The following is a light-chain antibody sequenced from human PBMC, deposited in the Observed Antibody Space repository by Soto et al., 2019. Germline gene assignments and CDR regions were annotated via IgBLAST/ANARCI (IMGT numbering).Light chain of an antibody. CDR1: QTIGTN. CDR2: AAS. J-gene: IGKJ1*01. V-gene: IGKV3-15*01. CDR3: QQYNNRPPWT. Sequence: EIVMTQSPGTLSVSPGERATLSCRASQTIGTNLAWYQQKPGQAPRLLIFAASTRATGIPARFSGSGSGTEFSLTITSLQSEDFALYYCQQYNNRPPWTFGQGTKVDI.